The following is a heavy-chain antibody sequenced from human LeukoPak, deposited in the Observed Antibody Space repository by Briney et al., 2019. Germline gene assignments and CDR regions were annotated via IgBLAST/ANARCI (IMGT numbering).Heavy chain of an antibody. Sequence: GGSLRLSCEASGFIFSSYAMAWVRQAPGKGLDWVSVIGASGADTYYSYSAKGRFTVSRDNSKDTLFLHMSSLRAEDTAVYFCATRPRDSSGYYLGAFDGWGQGTTVTVSS. V-gene: IGHV3-23*01. CDR2: IGASGADT. D-gene: IGHD3-22*01. CDR1: GFIFSSYA. J-gene: IGHJ3*01. CDR3: ATRPRDSSGYYLGAFDG.